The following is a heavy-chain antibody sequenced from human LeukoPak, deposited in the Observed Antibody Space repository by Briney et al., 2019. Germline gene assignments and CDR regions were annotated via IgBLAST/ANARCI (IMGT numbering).Heavy chain of an antibody. CDR3: ARDENFFDY. V-gene: IGHV3-11*01. CDR1: GFTFSDYY. Sequence: GGSLRLSCAASGFTFSDYYMSWIRQAPGKGLEWVSYSSRTGGTLYYADSVKGRFSVSRDNAKNSLYLQMDSLGVEDTAVYYCARDENFFDYWGQGTLVTVSS. J-gene: IGHJ4*02. CDR2: SSRTGGTL.